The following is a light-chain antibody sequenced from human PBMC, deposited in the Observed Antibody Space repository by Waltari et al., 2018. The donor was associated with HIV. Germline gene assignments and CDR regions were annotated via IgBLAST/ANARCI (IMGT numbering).Light chain of an antibody. Sequence: SYVLTQPPSVSVAPGKAASITCGGNNIGSKSVHWYQQKPGQTPVLVIYYDSDRPSGIPERFSGSNPGNTATLTISRVEDGDEADYYCQVWDTSNFVVFFGGGTKLTVL. CDR2: YDS. J-gene: IGLJ2*01. CDR3: QVWDTSNFVVF. CDR1: NIGSKS. V-gene: IGLV3-21*04.